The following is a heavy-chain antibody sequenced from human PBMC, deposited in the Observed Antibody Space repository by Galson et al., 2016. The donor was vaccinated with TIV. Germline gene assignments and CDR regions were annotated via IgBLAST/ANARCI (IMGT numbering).Heavy chain of an antibody. V-gene: IGHV3-30*04. CDR3: SRGAYGGFLGSDASDI. D-gene: IGHD4-23*01. Sequence: SLRLSCAASGFTFSTYAMYWVRQSQSKGLEWVAFISYDGTNKYYADSVKGRFIISRDDSKQTLYLQMTSLKTEDTGVYYCSRGAYGGFLGSDASDIWGQGTLVTVSS. CDR1: GFTFSTYA. CDR2: ISYDGTNK. J-gene: IGHJ3*02.